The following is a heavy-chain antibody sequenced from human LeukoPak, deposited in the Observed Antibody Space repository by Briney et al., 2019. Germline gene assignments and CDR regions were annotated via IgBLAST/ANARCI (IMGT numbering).Heavy chain of an antibody. V-gene: IGHV3-23*01. CDR1: GFTFSSYA. CDR3: AKDPGYSSGWLDH. J-gene: IGHJ4*02. D-gene: IGHD6-19*01. CDR2: ISGSGGST. Sequence: GGSLRLSCAASGFTFSSYAMSWVRQAPGKGLEWVSAISGSGGSTYYADSVKGRFTISRDNSKNTVYLQMNSLRAEDTAVYYCAKDPGYSSGWLDHWGQGNLVTVSS.